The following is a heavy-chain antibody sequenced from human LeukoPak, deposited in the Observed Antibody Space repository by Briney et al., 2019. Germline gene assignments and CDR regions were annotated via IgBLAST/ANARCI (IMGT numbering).Heavy chain of an antibody. CDR2: INPNSGGT. CDR1: GYTFTGYY. D-gene: IGHD3-10*01. J-gene: IGHJ4*02. CDR3: ARDIKPYYYGSGSSNFDY. V-gene: IGHV1-2*02. Sequence: ASVKVSCKASGYTFTGYYMHWVRQAPGQGHEWMGWINPNSGGTNYAQKFQGRVTMTRDTSISTAYMELSRLRSDDTAVYYCARDIKPYYYGSGSSNFDYWGQGTLVTVSS.